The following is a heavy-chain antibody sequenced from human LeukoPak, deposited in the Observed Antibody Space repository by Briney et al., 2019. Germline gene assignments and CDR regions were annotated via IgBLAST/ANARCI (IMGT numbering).Heavy chain of an antibody. CDR3: ARCYSSGWSLPDD. Sequence: GGSLRLSYATSGFTFSSYWMYWVRQAPGKGLVWVSRINSDGSSTSYADSVKGRLTISRDNAKNTLYLHMDSLRAEDTAVYYCARCYSSGWSLPDDWGQGTLVTVSS. V-gene: IGHV3-74*01. J-gene: IGHJ4*02. CDR2: INSDGSST. D-gene: IGHD6-19*01. CDR1: GFTFSSYW.